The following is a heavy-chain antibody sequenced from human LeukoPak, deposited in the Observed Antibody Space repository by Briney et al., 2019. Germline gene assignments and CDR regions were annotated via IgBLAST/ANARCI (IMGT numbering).Heavy chain of an antibody. CDR1: GESLSGYY. D-gene: IGHD2-2*02. CDR3: ARGRRPPLIPSAIYYYYHMDV. V-gene: IGHV4-34*01. J-gene: IGHJ6*03. Sequence: SETLSLTCAVYGESLSGYYWSWLRQPPGKGLECIGEINQSGSTNYNPSLKSRVTISVDTSKNQFSLKLSSVTAADTALYYCARGRRPPLIPSAIYYYYHMDVWGKGTTVTVSS. CDR2: INQSGST.